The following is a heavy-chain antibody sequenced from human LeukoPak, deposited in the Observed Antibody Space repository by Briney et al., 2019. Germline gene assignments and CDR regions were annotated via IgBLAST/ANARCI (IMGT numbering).Heavy chain of an antibody. D-gene: IGHD2-15*01. CDR1: GFTFSSYA. CDR3: ARVGRYCSGGSCFTYYYLDY. CDR2: ISYDGSNK. J-gene: IGHJ4*02. V-gene: IGHV3-30*04. Sequence: GGSLRLSCAASGFTFSSYAMHWVRQAPGKGLEWVAVISYDGSNKYYADSVKGRFTISRDNSKNTLYLQMNSLRAEDTAVYYCARVGRYCSGGSCFTYYYLDYWGQGTLVTVSS.